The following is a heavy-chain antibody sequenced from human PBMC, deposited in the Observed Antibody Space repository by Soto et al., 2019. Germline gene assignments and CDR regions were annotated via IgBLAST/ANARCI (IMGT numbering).Heavy chain of an antibody. CDR1: GFTFSTYL. D-gene: IGHD3-22*01. J-gene: IGHJ5*02. V-gene: IGHV3-21*04. CDR2: ISASGGSI. Sequence: GGSLRLSCAGSGFTFSTYLINWVRQAPGRGLEWVSSISASGGSIYYADSVKGRFIISRDNAKNSLYLQMNSLRAEDTAVYYCARDLRPRIYSSGPKGRFDPWGQGTLVTVSS. CDR3: ARDLRPRIYSSGPKGRFDP.